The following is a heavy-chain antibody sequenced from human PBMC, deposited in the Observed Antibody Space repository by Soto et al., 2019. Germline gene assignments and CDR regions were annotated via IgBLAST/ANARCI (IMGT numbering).Heavy chain of an antibody. D-gene: IGHD1-1*01. Sequence: GSLRLSCAVSGFPLEKYGMNWVRQAPGKGLEEISSISCSGDYIYSADSVKGRFTIPRDDASNSLYLQMNRLRVDDTALYFCARATYHWNHEYWGQGTQVTVSS. V-gene: IGHV3-21*01. CDR2: ISCSGDYI. CDR3: ARATYHWNHEY. CDR1: GFPLEKYG. J-gene: IGHJ4*02.